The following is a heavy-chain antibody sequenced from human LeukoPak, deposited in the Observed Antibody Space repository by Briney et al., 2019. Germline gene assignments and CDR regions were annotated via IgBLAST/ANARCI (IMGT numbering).Heavy chain of an antibody. CDR2: ISSSSSYI. Sequence: GGSLRLCCAASGFTFSSYSMNWVRQAPGKGLEWVSSISSSSSYIYYADSVKGRFTISRDNAKNSLYLQMNSLRAEDTAVYYCARYSYDILTGYTKYYFDYWGQGTLVTVST. J-gene: IGHJ4*02. CDR3: ARYSYDILTGYTKYYFDY. D-gene: IGHD3-9*01. V-gene: IGHV3-21*01. CDR1: GFTFSSYS.